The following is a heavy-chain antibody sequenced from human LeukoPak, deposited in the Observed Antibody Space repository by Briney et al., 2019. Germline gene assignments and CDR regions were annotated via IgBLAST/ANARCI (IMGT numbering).Heavy chain of an antibody. J-gene: IGHJ4*02. CDR2: IIPIFGIA. D-gene: IGHD3-16*01. V-gene: IGHV1-69*04. Sequence: ASVKVSCKASGGTFSSYAISWVRQAPGQGLEWMGRIIPIFGIANYAQEFQGRVAITADKSTSTAYMELSSLRSEDTAVYYCARDGGTQHYWGQGTLVTVSS. CDR3: ARDGGTQHY. CDR1: GGTFSSYA.